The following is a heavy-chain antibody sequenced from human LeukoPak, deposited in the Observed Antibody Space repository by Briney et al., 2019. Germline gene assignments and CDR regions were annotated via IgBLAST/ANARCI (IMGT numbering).Heavy chain of an antibody. D-gene: IGHD3-16*01. J-gene: IGHJ3*02. CDR2: INPNSGGT. Sequence: ASVKVSCKASGYTFTGYYMHWVRQAPGQELEWMGWINPNSGGTNYAQKFQGRVNMTRDTSISTAYMELSRLRSDDTAVYYCARGGLYYVWDAFDIWGQGTMVTVSS. V-gene: IGHV1-2*02. CDR3: ARGGLYYVWDAFDI. CDR1: GYTFTGYY.